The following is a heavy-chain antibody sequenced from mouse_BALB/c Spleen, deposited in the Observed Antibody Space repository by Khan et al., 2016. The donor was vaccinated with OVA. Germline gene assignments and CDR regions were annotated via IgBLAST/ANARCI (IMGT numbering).Heavy chain of an antibody. CDR2: INPYTGGT. V-gene: IGHV1-18*01. J-gene: IGHJ4*01. CDR3: VRESCYGNFYTLDC. CDR1: GYSFTGYT. D-gene: IGHD2-10*01. Sequence: VRLQQSGPELVKPGASMKISCKATGYSFTGYTMNWVKQSHGKNLEWIGLINPYTGGTSYNQKFKDKATLTADKSSSTAYMELLSLTSEDSAVFYCVRESCYGNFYTLDCWGQGTSVTVSS.